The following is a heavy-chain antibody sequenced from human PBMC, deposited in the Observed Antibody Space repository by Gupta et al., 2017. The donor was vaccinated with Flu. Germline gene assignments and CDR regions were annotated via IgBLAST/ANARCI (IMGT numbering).Heavy chain of an antibody. CDR1: GYSFTSYW. CDR2: IYPDDSDT. CDR3: ARRRYCSSTSCQEGWFDP. Sequence: EVQLVQSGAEVKKPGESLKISCKGSGYSFTSYWIGWVRQMPGKGLEWMGIIYPDDSDTRYSPSFQGQVTISADKSISTAYLQWSSLKASDTAMYYCARRRYCSSTSCQEGWFDPWGQGTLVTVSS. D-gene: IGHD2-2*01. J-gene: IGHJ5*02. V-gene: IGHV5-51*03.